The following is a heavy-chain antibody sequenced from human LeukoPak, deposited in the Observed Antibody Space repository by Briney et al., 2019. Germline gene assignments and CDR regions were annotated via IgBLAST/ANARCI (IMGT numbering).Heavy chain of an antibody. Sequence: SETLSLTCTVSGGSISSGVYYWSWIRQPPGKGLEWIAYMYYSGSTYYNPSLKSRVTMSADTSKNQLSLKLSSVTAADTAVYYCARPYYYDSRIDPWGQGILVTVSS. J-gene: IGHJ5*02. CDR3: ARPYYYDSRIDP. V-gene: IGHV4-30-4*01. D-gene: IGHD3-22*01. CDR1: GGSISSGVYY. CDR2: MYYSGST.